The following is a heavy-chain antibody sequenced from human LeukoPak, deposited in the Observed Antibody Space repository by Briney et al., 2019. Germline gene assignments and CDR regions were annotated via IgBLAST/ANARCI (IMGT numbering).Heavy chain of an antibody. CDR3: ARDVVLRSRYFDL. Sequence: SETLSLTCTVSGGSISSSSYYWGWIRQPPGKGLEWIGSIYYSGSTYYNPSLKSRVTISVDTSKNQFSLKLSSVTAADTAVYYCARDVVLRSRYFDLWGRGTLVTVSS. V-gene: IGHV4-39*07. CDR1: GGSISSSSYY. D-gene: IGHD3-10*01. J-gene: IGHJ2*01. CDR2: IYYSGST.